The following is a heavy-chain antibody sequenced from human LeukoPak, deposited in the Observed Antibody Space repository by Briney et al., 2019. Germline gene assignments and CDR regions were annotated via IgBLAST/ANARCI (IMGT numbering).Heavy chain of an antibody. CDR1: GFTFSDYY. D-gene: IGHD1-26*01. Sequence: GGSLRLSCAASGFTFSDYYMSWIRQAPGKGLEWVSYISSSGSTIYYTDSVKGRFTISRDNSKNTLYLQMNSLRAEDTAVYYCAKGRGWEASYYYYYMDVWGKGTTVTISS. J-gene: IGHJ6*03. CDR3: AKGRGWEASYYYYYMDV. CDR2: ISSSGSTI. V-gene: IGHV3-11*04.